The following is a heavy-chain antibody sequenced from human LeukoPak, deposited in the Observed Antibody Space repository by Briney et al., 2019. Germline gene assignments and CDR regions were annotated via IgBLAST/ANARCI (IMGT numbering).Heavy chain of an antibody. Sequence: SETLSLTCTVSGYSISSGYYWGWIRQPPGKGLEWIGSIYHSGSTYYNPSLKSRVTISVDTSKNQFSLKLSSVTAADTAVYYCARRPLSGLGYFDYWGQGTLVTVSS. J-gene: IGHJ4*02. CDR3: ARRPLSGLGYFDY. V-gene: IGHV4-38-2*02. CDR1: GYSISSGYY. CDR2: IYHSGST. D-gene: IGHD3-16*02.